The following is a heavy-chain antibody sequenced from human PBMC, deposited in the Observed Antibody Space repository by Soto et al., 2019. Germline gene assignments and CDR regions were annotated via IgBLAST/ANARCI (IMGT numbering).Heavy chain of an antibody. J-gene: IGHJ4*02. CDR2: IKTDGSEK. CDR1: GFTFSDYW. V-gene: IGHV3-7*05. D-gene: IGHD3-10*01. Sequence: EVQLVESGGGLVQPGGFLRLSCAASGFTFSDYWMSWVRQAPGKGLECVANIKTDGSEKYYVDPVKGRFTISRDNAKNSLYLQMNSLRAEDTAVYYCASSMGRGGNDYWCQGTLVAVSS. CDR3: ASSMGRGGNDY.